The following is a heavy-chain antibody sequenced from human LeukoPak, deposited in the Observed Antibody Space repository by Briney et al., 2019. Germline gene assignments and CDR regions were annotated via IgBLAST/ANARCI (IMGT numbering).Heavy chain of an antibody. Sequence: ASVKVSCKASGYTFTSYYMHWVRQAPGQGLEWMGIINPSGGSTNYAQKLQGRVTMTTDTSTSTAYMELRSLRSDDTAVYYCARDHYDFWSGSSDAFDVWGQGTMVTVSS. CDR3: ARDHYDFWSGSSDAFDV. D-gene: IGHD3-3*01. J-gene: IGHJ3*01. V-gene: IGHV1-46*01. CDR1: GYTFTSYY. CDR2: INPSGGST.